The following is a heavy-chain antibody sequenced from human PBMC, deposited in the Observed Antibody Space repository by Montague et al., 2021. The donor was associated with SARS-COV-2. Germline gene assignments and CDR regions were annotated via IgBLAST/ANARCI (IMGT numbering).Heavy chain of an antibody. CDR2: IFHSGST. Sequence: SETLSLTCTVSGGSITDINYYWGWIRQPPGKGLKWIGNIFHSGSTYYNPSLMSRVTISVDTSRNEFSLKVNSVTAADTAVYYCARGGGNSADYYNYTMDVWGQGTTVTVFS. V-gene: IGHV4-39*01. J-gene: IGHJ6*02. CDR1: GGSITDINYY. CDR3: ARGGGNSADYYNYTMDV. D-gene: IGHD4-23*01.